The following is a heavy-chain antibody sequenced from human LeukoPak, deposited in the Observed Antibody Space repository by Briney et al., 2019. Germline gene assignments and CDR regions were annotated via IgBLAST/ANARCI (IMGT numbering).Heavy chain of an antibody. Sequence: PGRSLRLSCAASGFTLSSYVMHWARQAPGKGLEWVAVISYDGSNKYYADSVKGRFTISRDNSKNTLYLQMNSLRAEDTAVYYCARDNGYSGYDVPDYWGQGTLVTVSS. CDR3: ARDNGYSGYDVPDY. D-gene: IGHD5-12*01. CDR1: GFTLSSYV. CDR2: ISYDGSNK. V-gene: IGHV3-30*03. J-gene: IGHJ4*02.